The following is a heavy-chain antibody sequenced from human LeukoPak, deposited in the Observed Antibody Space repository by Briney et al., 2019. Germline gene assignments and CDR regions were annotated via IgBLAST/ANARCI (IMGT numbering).Heavy chain of an antibody. CDR2: IYYSGST. CDR3: ARDSGQDYYDSSGYQDY. V-gene: IGHV4-39*07. CDR1: GGSISSSSYY. J-gene: IGHJ4*02. D-gene: IGHD3-22*01. Sequence: PSETLSLTCTVSGGSISSSSYYWGWIRQPPGKGLEWIGSIYYSGSTYYNPSLKSRVTISVDTSKNQFSLKLSSVTAADTAVYYCARDSGQDYYDSSGYQDYWGQGTLVTVSS.